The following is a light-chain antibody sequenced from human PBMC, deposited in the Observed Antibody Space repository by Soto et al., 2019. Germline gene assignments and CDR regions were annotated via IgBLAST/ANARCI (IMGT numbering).Light chain of an antibody. CDR2: LTS. CDR1: RSIGNY. J-gene: IGKJ2*01. CDR3: QQSSSTPYL. V-gene: IGKV1-39*01. Sequence: DIQMTKSPSSLSASVGDRVTITCRASRSIGNYLNWYQQKPESAPKLLIYLTSTLQSGVPSRFSGSGSGTDFTLTISSLQPDDVAIYYCQQSSSTPYLFGQGTKLQIK.